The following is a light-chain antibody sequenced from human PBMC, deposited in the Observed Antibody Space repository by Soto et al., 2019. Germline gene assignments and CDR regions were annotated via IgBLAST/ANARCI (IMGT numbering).Light chain of an antibody. J-gene: IGKJ4*01. CDR2: DAS. V-gene: IGKV3-11*01. Sequence: EIVMTQSPATLSVSPGERAPLSCRASQSVSSYLAWYQQKPGQAPRLLIYDASNRATGIPARFSGSGSGTDFTLTISRLEPEDFAVYYCQQFSSYPLTFGGGTKVDIK. CDR3: QQFSSYPLT. CDR1: QSVSSY.